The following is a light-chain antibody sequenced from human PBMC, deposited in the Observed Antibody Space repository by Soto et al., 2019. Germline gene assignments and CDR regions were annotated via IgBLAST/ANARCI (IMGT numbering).Light chain of an antibody. J-gene: IGLJ1*01. CDR3: SSYAGSSNV. CDR2: EVN. V-gene: IGLV2-8*01. CDR1: SSDVGGYNY. Sequence: QSALTQPPSASGSPGQSVAISCTGTSSDVGGYNYVSWYQQHPGKAPKLMIYEVNKRPSGVPDRFSGSKSGNTASLTVSGLQAEEADDYYCSSYAGSSNVFGTGTKLTVL.